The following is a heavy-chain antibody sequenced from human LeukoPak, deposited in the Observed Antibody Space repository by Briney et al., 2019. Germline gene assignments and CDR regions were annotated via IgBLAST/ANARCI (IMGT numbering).Heavy chain of an antibody. V-gene: IGHV3-23*01. CDR1: GFTFITYA. D-gene: IGHD6-19*01. CDR2: ISGSGGNT. CDR3: AKDRGSGWYRFDY. J-gene: IGHJ4*02. Sequence: PGGSLRLSCAASGFTFITYAMSWVRQAPGKGLGWVSGISGSGGNTYYAGSVKGRFTISRDNSKNTLYLQMNSLRAEDTAVYYCAKDRGSGWYRFDYWSQGTLVTVSS.